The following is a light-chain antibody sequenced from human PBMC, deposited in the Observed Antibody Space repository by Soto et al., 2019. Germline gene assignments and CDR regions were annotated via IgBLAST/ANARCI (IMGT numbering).Light chain of an antibody. CDR1: QSVSSY. CDR3: QQRSHWLFT. CDR2: DAS. Sequence: EIVLTQSPATLSLSPGERATLSCRASQSVSSYLAWYQQKPGQAPRLLIYDASNRATGIPARFSGSGSGTYFTLTISSLEPEDFAVYYCQQRSHWLFTFGPGTKVDIK. V-gene: IGKV3-11*01. J-gene: IGKJ3*01.